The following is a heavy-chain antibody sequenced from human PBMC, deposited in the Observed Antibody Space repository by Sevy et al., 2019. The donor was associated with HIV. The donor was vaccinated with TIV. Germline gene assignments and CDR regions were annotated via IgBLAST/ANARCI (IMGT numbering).Heavy chain of an antibody. V-gene: IGHV3-33*01. CDR3: AREGLLEWLFSFDY. CDR2: IWYDGTNE. Sequence: GGSLRLSCAASGFTFSSYAIHWVRQAPGKGLERVAVIWYDGTNEYDADSVKGRFTISRDNSKNTQYLQMNSLRAEDTAVYYSAREGLLEWLFSFDYWGQGTLVTVSS. D-gene: IGHD3-3*01. J-gene: IGHJ4*02. CDR1: GFTFSSYA.